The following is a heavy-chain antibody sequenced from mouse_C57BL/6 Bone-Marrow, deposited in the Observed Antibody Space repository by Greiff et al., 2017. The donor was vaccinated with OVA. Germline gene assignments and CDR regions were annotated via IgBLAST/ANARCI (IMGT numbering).Heavy chain of an antibody. CDR2: IDPETGGT. Sequence: VQLVESGAELVRPGASVTLSCKASGYTFTDYEMHWVKQTPVHGLEWIGAIDPETGGTAYNQKFKGKAILTADKSSSTAYMELRSLTSEDSAVYYCTRLAKANWDWYFDVWGTGTTVTVSS. V-gene: IGHV1-15*01. CDR3: TRLAKANWDWYFDV. J-gene: IGHJ1*03. CDR1: GYTFTDYE. D-gene: IGHD4-1*01.